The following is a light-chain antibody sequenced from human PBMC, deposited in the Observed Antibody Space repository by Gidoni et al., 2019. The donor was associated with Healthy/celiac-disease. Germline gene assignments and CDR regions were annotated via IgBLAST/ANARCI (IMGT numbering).Light chain of an antibody. CDR1: QSVSSN. CDR3: QQYNNWPRS. Sequence: EIVMTQPPATLSVSPGERATLSCRTSQSVSSNLAWYQQKPGQAPRLLIYGASTRATGIPARFSGSGSGTEFTLTISSLQSEDFAVYYCQQYNNWPRSFGQGTKLEIK. J-gene: IGKJ2*04. V-gene: IGKV3-15*01. CDR2: GAS.